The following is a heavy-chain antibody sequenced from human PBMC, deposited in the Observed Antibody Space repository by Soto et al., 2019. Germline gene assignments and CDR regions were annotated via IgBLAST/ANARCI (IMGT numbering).Heavy chain of an antibody. CDR1: GGSIRSGGNS. J-gene: IGHJ4*02. Sequence: LSLTCTVSGGSIRSGGNSWSWIRQHSGKGLEWIGYIYYSGSTYYNPSLQSRLTISLDTSKNQFSLKLSSVTAADTAVYYCARGVLRTFDYWGQGTLVTVSS. CDR3: ARGVLRTFDY. CDR2: IYYSGST. V-gene: IGHV4-31*03.